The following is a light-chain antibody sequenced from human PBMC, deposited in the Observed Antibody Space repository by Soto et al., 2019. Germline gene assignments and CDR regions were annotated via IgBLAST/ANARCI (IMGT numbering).Light chain of an antibody. J-gene: IGLJ1*01. V-gene: IGLV2-8*01. CDR1: KNDIGVYDF. Sequence: QSVLTQPPSASGSPGQSGTISCTGTKNDIGVYDFVSWYQHHPGKAPRLIIYEVVQRPSGVPDRLSGSKSSNTASLTVSGLQDADAADYFCPSYAGSNTYVFGSGTKVTVL. CDR2: EVV. CDR3: PSYAGSNTYV.